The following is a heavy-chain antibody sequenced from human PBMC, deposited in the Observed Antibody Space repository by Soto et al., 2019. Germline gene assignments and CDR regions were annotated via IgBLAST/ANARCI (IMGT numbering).Heavy chain of an antibody. V-gene: IGHV4-39*01. J-gene: IGHJ4*02. CDR3: ARHCDRSGYCHPRLCDFDY. D-gene: IGHD3-22*01. CDR2: IYDSGST. Sequence: SETLSLTCSVSAGSTTSSSHYWGWIRQPPGQGLEWIGTIYDSGSTYYSPTLKSRVTLSVDTSQHQCSLKLNSVTAGVTAVYYCARHCDRSGYCHPRLCDFDYWGQGAMVTVSS. CDR1: AGSTTSSSHY.